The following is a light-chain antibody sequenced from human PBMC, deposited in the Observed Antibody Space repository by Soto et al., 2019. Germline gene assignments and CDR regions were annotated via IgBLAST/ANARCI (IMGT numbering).Light chain of an antibody. CDR2: GAS. J-gene: IGKJ1*01. CDR1: QNIANY. Sequence: DLQMTQSPSSLSASVEDRVTITCRASQNIANYLTWYQHKPGKAPRLLIYGASSLQSGVPSRFSGSGSGTDFTLTISSLQPEDFATYYCHPTYSTPQTFGQGTKVEI. V-gene: IGKV1-39*01. CDR3: HPTYSTPQT.